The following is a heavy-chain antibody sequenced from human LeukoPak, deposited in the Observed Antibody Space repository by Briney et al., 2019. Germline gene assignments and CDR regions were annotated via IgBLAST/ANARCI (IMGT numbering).Heavy chain of an antibody. CDR2: IYSGGST. CDR3: ARDHIVVVPAEHSYDYYYYYGMDV. Sequence: GGSLRLSCAASGFTFSSNYMSWVRQAPGKGLEWVSVIYSGGSTYYADSVKGRFTISRDNSKNTLYLQMNSLRAEDTAVYYCARDHIVVVPAEHSYDYYYYYGMDVWGQGTTVTVSS. J-gene: IGHJ6*02. CDR1: GFTFSSNY. D-gene: IGHD2-2*01. V-gene: IGHV3-66*02.